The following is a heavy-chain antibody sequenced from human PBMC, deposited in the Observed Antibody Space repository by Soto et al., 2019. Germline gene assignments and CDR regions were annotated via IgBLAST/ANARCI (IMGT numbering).Heavy chain of an antibody. CDR3: ARACISISCSSYYYYYAMDV. CDR2: IIPIFGTA. CDR1: GGTFISYA. V-gene: IGHV1-69*12. Sequence: QVQLVQSGAEVKKPGSSVKVSCKASGGTFISYAFSWVRQAPGQGLEWMGGIIPIFGTANSAQKFQGRVTITADESTSTAYMELSSLRSEDTAVYYCARACISISCSSYYYYYAMDVWGLGTTVTVSS. J-gene: IGHJ6*02. D-gene: IGHD2-2*01.